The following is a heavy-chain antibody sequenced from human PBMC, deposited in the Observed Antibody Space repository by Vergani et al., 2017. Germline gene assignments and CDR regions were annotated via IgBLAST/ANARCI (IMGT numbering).Heavy chain of an antibody. CDR3: AGYTAMDQTFDY. D-gene: IGHD5-18*01. CDR2: IYYSGST. V-gene: IGHV4-39*01. J-gene: IGHJ4*02. CDR1: GGSISSSSYY. Sequence: QLQLQESGPGLVKPSETLSLTCTVSGGSISSSSYYWGWIRQPPGKGLEWIGSIYYSGSTYYNPSLKSRVTISVDTSKNQFSLKLSSVTAADTAVYYCAGYTAMDQTFDYCGQGTLVTVSS.